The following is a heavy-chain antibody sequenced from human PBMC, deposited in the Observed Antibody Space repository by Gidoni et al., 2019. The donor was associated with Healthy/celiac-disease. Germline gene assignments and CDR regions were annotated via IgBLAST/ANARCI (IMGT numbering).Heavy chain of an antibody. V-gene: IGHV4-61*02. Sequence: QVQLQESGPGLVKPSQTLSLTCTVSGGSISSGSYYWSWIRQPAGKGLEWIGRIYTSGSTNYNPSLKSRVTISVDTSKNQFSLKLSSVTAADTAVYYCARGVEMATIRPTWYFDLWGRGTLVTVSS. CDR3: ARGVEMATIRPTWYFDL. CDR2: IYTSGST. D-gene: IGHD5-12*01. CDR1: GGSISSGSYY. J-gene: IGHJ2*01.